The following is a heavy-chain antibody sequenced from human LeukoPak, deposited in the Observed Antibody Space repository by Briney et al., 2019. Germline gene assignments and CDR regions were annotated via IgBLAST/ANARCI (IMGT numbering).Heavy chain of an antibody. J-gene: IGHJ4*02. V-gene: IGHV3-48*02. Sequence: PGGSLRLSCAASGFTLSSYSMNWVRHAPGKGLEWVSYIDDVSDTIYYADSVKGRFIISRDNAKNSLYLQMNSLRDEDTAAYYCARHVPQSGYPRHFDYWGQGTLVTVSS. CDR1: GFTLSSYS. CDR3: ARHVPQSGYPRHFDY. D-gene: IGHD5-12*01. CDR2: IDDVSDTI.